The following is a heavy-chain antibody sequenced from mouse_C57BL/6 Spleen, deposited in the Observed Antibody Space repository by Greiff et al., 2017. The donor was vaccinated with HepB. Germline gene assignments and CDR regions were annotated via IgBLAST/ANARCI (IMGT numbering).Heavy chain of an antibody. CDR2: ISDGGSYT. V-gene: IGHV5-4*03. J-gene: IGHJ2*01. CDR1: GFTFSSYA. CDR3: ARGPHYFDY. Sequence: EVKLMESGGGLVKPGGSLKLSCAASGFTFSSYAMSWVRQTPEKRLEWVATISDGGSYTYYPDNVKGRFTISRDNAKNNLYLQMSHLKSEDTAMYYCARGPHYFDYWGQGTTLTVSS.